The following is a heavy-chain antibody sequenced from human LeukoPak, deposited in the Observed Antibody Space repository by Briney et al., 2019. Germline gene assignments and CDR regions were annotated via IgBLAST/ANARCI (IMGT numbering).Heavy chain of an antibody. CDR1: GSSFNSYY. V-gene: IGHV4-4*07. CDR3: ARDIIYLIDEDYG. J-gene: IGHJ4*02. Sequence: SETLSPTCSVSGSSFNSYYWSWIRQPAGKGLEWLGRIHTSGSAEYSPSLQSRVTISVDMSKKEFSLKLTSVTAADTAVYYCARDIIYLIDEDYGWGQGTLVTVSS. D-gene: IGHD4-17*01. CDR2: IHTSGSA.